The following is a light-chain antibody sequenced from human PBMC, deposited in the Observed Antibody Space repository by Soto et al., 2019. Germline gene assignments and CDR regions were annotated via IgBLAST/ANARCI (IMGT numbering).Light chain of an antibody. CDR1: QSINAW. V-gene: IGKV1-5*01. CDR3: QHYKSYPWT. J-gene: IGKJ1*01. Sequence: DIKMTQSPSTLSASVGDRVTITCRASQSINAWLAWYQQKPGKAPKLLIYDVSTLDSGVPSRFSGSASGTEFTLTISSLQPDDFAIYYCQHYKSYPWTFGQGTMVDI. CDR2: DVS.